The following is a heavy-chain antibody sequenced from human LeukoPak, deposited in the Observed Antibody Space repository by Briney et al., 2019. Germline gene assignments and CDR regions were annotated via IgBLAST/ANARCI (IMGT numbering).Heavy chain of an antibody. V-gene: IGHV1-18*04. CDR1: GYTFTSYG. J-gene: IGHJ4*02. CDR3: ARAYRSTMVRGAKSYFDY. D-gene: IGHD3-10*01. CDR2: ISAYNGNT. Sequence: GASVKVSCKASGYTFTSYGISWVRQAPGQGFEWMGWISAYNGNTNYAQKLQGRVTMTTDTSTSTAYMELRSLRSDDTAVYYCARAYRSTMVRGAKSYFDYWGQGTLVTVSS.